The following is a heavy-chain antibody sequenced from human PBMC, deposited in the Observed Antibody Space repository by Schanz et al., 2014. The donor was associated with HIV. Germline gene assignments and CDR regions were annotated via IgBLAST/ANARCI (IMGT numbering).Heavy chain of an antibody. Sequence: QVPLVQSGSEVKNPGSSVKVSCKASGGTFSNYAINWVRQAPGQGLEWMGGIIPIFGTANYAQKFQGRVTITADESTSTAYMELSSLRSEDTAVYYCARGPSGGLTPSRGMDVWGQGTTVTVSS. CDR3: ARGPSGGLTPSRGMDV. J-gene: IGHJ6*02. CDR2: IIPIFGTA. D-gene: IGHD1-26*01. CDR1: GGTFSNYA. V-gene: IGHV1-69*01.